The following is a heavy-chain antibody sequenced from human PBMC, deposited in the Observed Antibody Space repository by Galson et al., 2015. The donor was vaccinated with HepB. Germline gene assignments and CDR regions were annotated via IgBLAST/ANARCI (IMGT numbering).Heavy chain of an antibody. CDR3: ARDRGGEYYFDF. Sequence: SLRLSCAASGFTFSDYYMSWIRQAPGKGLEWVSYISSSSSYTNYADSVKGRFTISRDNAKNSLYLQMNSLRAEDTAVYYCARDRGGEYYFDFWGQGTLVTVSS. V-gene: IGHV3-11*05. CDR2: ISSSSSYT. CDR1: GFTFSDYY. J-gene: IGHJ4*02. D-gene: IGHD3-10*01.